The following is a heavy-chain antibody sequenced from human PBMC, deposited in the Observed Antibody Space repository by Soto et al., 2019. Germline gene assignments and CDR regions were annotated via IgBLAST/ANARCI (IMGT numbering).Heavy chain of an antibody. CDR1: GFTFSSYG. D-gene: IGHD6-6*01. J-gene: IGHJ4*02. V-gene: IGHV3-30*18. CDR3: AKEGSSRPFDY. CDR2: ISYDGSNK. Sequence: GGSLRLSCAASGFTFSSYGMHWVRQAPGKGLEWVAVISYDGSNKYYADSVKGRFTISRDNSKNTLYLQMNSLRAEDTAVYYCAKEGSSRPFDYWGQGTLVTVSS.